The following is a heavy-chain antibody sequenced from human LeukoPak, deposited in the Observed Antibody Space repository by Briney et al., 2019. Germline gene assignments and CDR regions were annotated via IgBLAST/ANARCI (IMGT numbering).Heavy chain of an antibody. CDR1: GFTFSDYY. CDR3: AKGGLVHRFDP. J-gene: IGHJ5*02. V-gene: IGHV3-23*01. CDR2: ISGSGGST. Sequence: GGSLRLSCAASGFTFSDYYMSWIRQAPGKGLEWVSAISGSGGSTYYADSVKGRFTISRDISKNTLYLQMNSLRADDTAVYYCAKGGLVHRFDPWGQGTLVTVSS.